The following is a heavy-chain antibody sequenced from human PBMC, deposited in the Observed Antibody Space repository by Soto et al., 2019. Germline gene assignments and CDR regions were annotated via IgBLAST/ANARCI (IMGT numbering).Heavy chain of an antibody. CDR2: INPNSGNT. D-gene: IGHD5-12*01. J-gene: IGHJ4*02. Sequence: ASVKVSCKASGSTFTSYDINWVRQATGQGLEGMGWINPNSGNTAYEQKFQGRVTMTRNTSASTAYMELSSLRSEDTAVYYCASPRREYSGFFDYWGQGTLVTVSS. CDR3: ASPRREYSGFFDY. CDR1: GSTFTSYD. V-gene: IGHV1-8*01.